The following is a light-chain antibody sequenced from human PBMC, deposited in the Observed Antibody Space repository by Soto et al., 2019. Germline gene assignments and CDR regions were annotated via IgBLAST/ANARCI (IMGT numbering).Light chain of an antibody. CDR1: QSVSSN. J-gene: IGKJ4*01. CDR2: GAS. V-gene: IGKV3-15*01. Sequence: TQSQATQSVSPGERATLSCRASQSVSSNLAWYQQKPGQAPRLLIYGASTRATGIPARFSGSGSGTEFTLTISSLQSEDFAVYYCQQYNNWPLTFGGGTKVDMK. CDR3: QQYNNWPLT.